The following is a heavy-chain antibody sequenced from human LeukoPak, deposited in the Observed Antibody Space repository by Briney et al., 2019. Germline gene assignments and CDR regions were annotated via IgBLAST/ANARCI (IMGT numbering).Heavy chain of an antibody. Sequence: GGSLRLSCAASGFTFSSYSMNWVRQAPGKGLASVSSISSSSSYIYYADSVKGRFTISRDNAKNSLYLQMNSLRAEDTAVYYCAYGIVVVPAAPVQLDYWGQGTLVTVSS. J-gene: IGHJ4*02. CDR2: ISSSSSYI. V-gene: IGHV3-21*01. CDR1: GFTFSSYS. D-gene: IGHD2-2*01. CDR3: AYGIVVVPAAPVQLDY.